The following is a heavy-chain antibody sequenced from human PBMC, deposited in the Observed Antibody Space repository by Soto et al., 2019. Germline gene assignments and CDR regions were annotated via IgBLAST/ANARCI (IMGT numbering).Heavy chain of an antibody. D-gene: IGHD2-8*02. CDR3: ARQASYWHGGGGWFDP. CDR1: GFTFSAYD. J-gene: IGHJ5*02. Sequence: EVQLVESGGGLVQPGGSLRLSCAASGFTFSAYDMHWVRQAIGKGLEWVAAIGTQHDTYYPDSVKGRFTISRENAKNFLYLQMNSLRAGDTAVYYCARQASYWHGGGGWFDPWGQGTLVTVSS. V-gene: IGHV3-13*01. CDR2: IGTQHDT.